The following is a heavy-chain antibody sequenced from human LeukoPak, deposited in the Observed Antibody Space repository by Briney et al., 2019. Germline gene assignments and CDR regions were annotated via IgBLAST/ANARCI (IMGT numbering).Heavy chain of an antibody. D-gene: IGHD2-15*01. J-gene: IGHJ6*03. CDR1: GFTFSSYS. CDR3: ARDYSEYYYYYYMDV. Sequence: GGSLRLSCAASGFTFSSYSMNWVRQAPGKGLEWVSSISSSSSYIYYADSVKGRFTISRDNAKNSLYLQMNSLRAEDTAVYYCARDYSEYYYYYYMDVWGKGPRSPSP. V-gene: IGHV3-21*01. CDR2: ISSSSSYI.